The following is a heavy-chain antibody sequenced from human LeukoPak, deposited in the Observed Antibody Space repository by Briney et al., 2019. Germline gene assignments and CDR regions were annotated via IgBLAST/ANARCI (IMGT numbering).Heavy chain of an antibody. J-gene: IGHJ6*04. V-gene: IGHV3-23*01. D-gene: IGHD3-10*02. CDR2: ISGSGGST. CDR3: AELGITMTGGV. Sequence: WGSLRLSCAASGFTFSSYGMSWVRQAPGKGLEWVSAISGSGGSTYYAASVRGRFTISRDNSKNTVYLEMNSLRAEDTAVYYCAELGITMTGGVWGKGTTVTISS. CDR1: GFTFSSYG.